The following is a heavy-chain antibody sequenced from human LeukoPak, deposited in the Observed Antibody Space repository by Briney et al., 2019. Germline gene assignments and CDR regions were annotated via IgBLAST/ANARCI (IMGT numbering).Heavy chain of an antibody. Sequence: GGSLRLSCAASGFTFSSYSMNWVRQAPGKGLEWVSSISSSSSYIYYADSVKGRFTISRDNAKNPLYLQMNSLRAEDTAVYYCARGLIIAAAGTGYDYWGQGTLVTVSS. V-gene: IGHV3-21*01. CDR2: ISSSSSYI. CDR3: ARGLIIAAAGTGYDY. CDR1: GFTFSSYS. D-gene: IGHD6-13*01. J-gene: IGHJ4*02.